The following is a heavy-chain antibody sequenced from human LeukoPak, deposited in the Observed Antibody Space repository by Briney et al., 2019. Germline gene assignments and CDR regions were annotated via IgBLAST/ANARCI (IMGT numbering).Heavy chain of an antibody. CDR3: ARADSSGYYFYDAFDI. CDR2: IYPVDSDT. J-gene: IGHJ3*02. V-gene: IGHV5-51*01. CDR1: GYSFTSYW. D-gene: IGHD3-22*01. Sequence: GESLKISCKGSGYSFTSYWIGWVRQMPGKGLEWMGIIYPVDSDTRYSPSFQGQVTISADKSSSTAYLQWNSLKASDSAMYYCARADSSGYYFYDAFDIWGQGTRVTVSS.